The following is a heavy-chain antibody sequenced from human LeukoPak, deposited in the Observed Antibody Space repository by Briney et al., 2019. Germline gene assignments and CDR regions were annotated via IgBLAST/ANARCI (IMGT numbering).Heavy chain of an antibody. CDR3: ARGKNYDILTGYYGWGAFDI. V-gene: IGHV1-69*05. D-gene: IGHD3-9*01. Sequence: SVKVSCKASGGTFSSYAISWVRQAPGQGLEWMGGIIPIFGTANYAQKFQGRVTMTRDTSTSTVYMELSSLRSEDTAVYYCARGKNYDILTGYYGWGAFDIWGQGTMVTVSS. J-gene: IGHJ3*02. CDR1: GGTFSSYA. CDR2: IIPIFGTA.